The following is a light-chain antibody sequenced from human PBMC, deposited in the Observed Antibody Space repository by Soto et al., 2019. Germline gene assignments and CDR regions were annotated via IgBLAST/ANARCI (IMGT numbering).Light chain of an antibody. CDR1: QNINNY. J-gene: IGKJ3*01. Sequence: DIQMTQSPSSLSASVGDRVTITCQARQNINNYLNWYKQKPGKAPKLLIYDAFNLETGVPSRFSGSGSGTDFTFTICSLQPAEFATDYCQQYDNLFTFGPGTKVDIK. CDR2: DAF. V-gene: IGKV1-33*01. CDR3: QQYDNLFT.